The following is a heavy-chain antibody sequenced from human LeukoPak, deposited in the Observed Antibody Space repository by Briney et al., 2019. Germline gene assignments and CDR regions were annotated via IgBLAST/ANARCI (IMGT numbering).Heavy chain of an antibody. D-gene: IGHD1-26*01. J-gene: IGHJ6*03. CDR3: ARRDRSGSYYYYYYMDV. Sequence: ASVKVSCKASGYTFTGYYMHWVRQAPGQGLEWMGWINPNSGGTNYAQKFQGRVTMTRDTSISTAYMELSRLRSDDTAVYYCARRDRSGSYYYYYYMDVWGKGTTVTVSS. CDR2: INPNSGGT. V-gene: IGHV1-2*02. CDR1: GYTFTGYY.